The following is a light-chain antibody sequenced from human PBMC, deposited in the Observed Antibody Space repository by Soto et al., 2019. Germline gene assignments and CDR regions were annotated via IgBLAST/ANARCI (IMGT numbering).Light chain of an antibody. CDR2: WAS. Sequence: IVMTQSPDSLGVSLGERATINCKSTQTIFYGSNNKNYLSWYQQKPGQTTTLLIYWASTRKYGVPERFSGSGSGTDFTLSITNLQSEDVAVYYCHKYYSPPFAFGPGTKVHL. J-gene: IGKJ3*01. V-gene: IGKV4-1*01. CDR1: QTIFYGSNNKNY. CDR3: HKYYSPPFA.